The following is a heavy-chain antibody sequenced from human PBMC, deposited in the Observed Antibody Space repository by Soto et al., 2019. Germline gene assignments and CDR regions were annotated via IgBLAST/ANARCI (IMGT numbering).Heavy chain of an antibody. Sequence: QSQLLQSGPEVRKPGASVKVSCKASGYPFRNYGSKWVRQAPGQGREWVGWITAYHGNRHHAEKFQGRVTMTTDTSTSITYMELMSMTADDTTVYYCARDAQSKAVAEDWSGDYWGQGTLVTVS. CDR1: GYPFRNYG. J-gene: IGHJ4*02. D-gene: IGHD6-19*01. V-gene: IGHV1-18*04. CDR2: ITAYHGNR. CDR3: ARDAQSKAVAEDWSGDY.